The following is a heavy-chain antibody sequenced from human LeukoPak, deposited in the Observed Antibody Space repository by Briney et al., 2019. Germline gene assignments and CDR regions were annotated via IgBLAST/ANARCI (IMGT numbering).Heavy chain of an antibody. CDR1: GDSVSSKSAA. J-gene: IGHJ4*02. CDR2: TYYRTKYGSMWYR. Sequence: SQTLSLTCAISGDSVSSKSAARNWIRQSPSRGLEWLGRTYYRTKYGSMWYRQYGLSVQGRLTINPDTSMNQVSLQLKSVTPEDTAIYYCVRGGGNFDYWGRGTLVTVSS. V-gene: IGHV6-1*01. CDR3: VRGGGNFDY.